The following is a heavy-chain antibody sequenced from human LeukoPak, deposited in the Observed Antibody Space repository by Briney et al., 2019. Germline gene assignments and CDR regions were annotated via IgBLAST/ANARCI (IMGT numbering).Heavy chain of an antibody. CDR2: IYYSGST. CDR3: ARHPPGSGWYVDY. J-gene: IGHJ4*02. Sequence: SETLSLTCTVSDGSISSYYWSWIRQPPGKGLEWIGYIYYSGSTNYNPSLKSRVTISVDTSKNQFSLKLTSVTAADTAVYYCARHPPGSGWYVDYWGQGTQVTVSS. D-gene: IGHD6-19*01. V-gene: IGHV4-59*08. CDR1: DGSISSYY.